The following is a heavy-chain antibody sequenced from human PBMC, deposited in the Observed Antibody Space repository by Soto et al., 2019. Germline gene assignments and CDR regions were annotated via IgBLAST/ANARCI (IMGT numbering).Heavy chain of an antibody. CDR1: GGSISSYY. J-gene: IGHJ5*02. CDR3: ARGGGGYCSSTSCYRPPNWFDP. V-gene: IGHV4-59*01. D-gene: IGHD2-2*02. Sequence: SETLYLTCTVSGGSISSYYWSWIRQPPGKGLEWIGYIYYSGSTNYNPSLKSRVTISVDTSKNQFSLKLSSVTAADTAVYYCARGGGGYCSSTSCYRPPNWFDPWGQGTLVTVSS. CDR2: IYYSGST.